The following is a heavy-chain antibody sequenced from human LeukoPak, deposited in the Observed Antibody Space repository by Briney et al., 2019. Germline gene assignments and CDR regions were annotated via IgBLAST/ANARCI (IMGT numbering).Heavy chain of an antibody. CDR3: ARDLRIKQMDSSGWYEDYYYGMDV. CDR1: GGSVSSGSYY. J-gene: IGHJ6*02. Sequence: ASETLSLTCTVSGGSVSSGSYYWSWIRQPPGKGLEWVGYIYYSGSTTYNPSLKSRVTISVDTSKNQFSLKLSSVTAADTAVYYCARDLRIKQMDSSGWYEDYYYGMDVWGQGTTVTVSS. D-gene: IGHD6-19*01. V-gene: IGHV4-61*01. CDR2: IYYSGST.